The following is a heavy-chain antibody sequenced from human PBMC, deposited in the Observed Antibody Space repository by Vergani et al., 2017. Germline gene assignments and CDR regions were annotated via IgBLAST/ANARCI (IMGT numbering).Heavy chain of an antibody. V-gene: IGHV3-49*05. D-gene: IGHD3-10*01. CDR2: IRSKAYGGTT. J-gene: IGHJ4*02. Sequence: EVQLVESGGGLVKPGRSLRLSCTASGFTFGDYAMSWFRQAPGKGLEWVGFIRSKAYGGTTEYAASVKGRFTISRDDSKSIAYLQMNSLKTEDTAVYYCTGVWFGEEADYWGQGTRVTVSS. CDR1: GFTFGDYA. CDR3: TGVWFGEEADY.